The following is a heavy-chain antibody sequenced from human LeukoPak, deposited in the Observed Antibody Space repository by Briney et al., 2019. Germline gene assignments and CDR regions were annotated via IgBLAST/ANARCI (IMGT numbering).Heavy chain of an antibody. CDR1: GFSFGNYG. D-gene: IGHD3-22*01. Sequence: GGSLRLSCAASGFSFGNYGMHWVRQAPGKGLEWVAVISYDGSNKYYADSVKGRFTISRDNSKNTLYLQMNSLRAEDTAVYYCAKGPTYYYDSSGYYALLDYWGQGTLVTVSS. V-gene: IGHV3-30*18. CDR2: ISYDGSNK. J-gene: IGHJ4*02. CDR3: AKGPTYYYDSSGYYALLDY.